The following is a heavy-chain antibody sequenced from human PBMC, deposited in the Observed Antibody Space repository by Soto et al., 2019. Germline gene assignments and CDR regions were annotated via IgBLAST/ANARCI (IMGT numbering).Heavy chain of an antibody. D-gene: IGHD5-18*01. CDR1: GSTFTSNG. J-gene: IGHJ4*02. V-gene: IGHV1-18*04. CDR2: ISTYNENM. CDR3: AYVGGYSTGDYSFDV. Sequence: ASVKVSCKASGSTFTSNGIGWVRQAPGQGLEWMGWISTYNENMDSAPQLQGRLTMTTDTSTTTAYMELTNLKSDDTALYYCAYVGGYSTGDYSFDVWGQGTPVTVSS.